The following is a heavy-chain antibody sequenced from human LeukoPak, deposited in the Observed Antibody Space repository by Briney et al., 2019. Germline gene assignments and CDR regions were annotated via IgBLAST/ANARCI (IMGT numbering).Heavy chain of an antibody. D-gene: IGHD3-22*01. CDR2: IDHSGST. J-gene: IGHJ5*02. CDR1: GASFSGFH. CDR3: ARGEYYDTSGDRKNWFGP. Sequence: SETLSLTCAVYGASFSGFHWSWIRQPPGKGLEWIGKIDHSGSTNHNPSLKSRLTISVDTSKDQFSLKLSSVTAADTAVYYCARGEYYDTSGDRKNWFGPWGQGTLVTVSS. V-gene: IGHV4-34*01.